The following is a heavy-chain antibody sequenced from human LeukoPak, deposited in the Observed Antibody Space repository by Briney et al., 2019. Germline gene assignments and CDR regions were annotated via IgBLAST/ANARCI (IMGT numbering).Heavy chain of an antibody. CDR2: MNPNSGNT. D-gene: IGHD1-26*01. J-gene: IGHJ4*02. V-gene: IGHV1-8*03. Sequence: ASVKVSCKASGYTFTSYDINWVRQATGQGLEWMGWMNPNSGNTGYAQKFQGRVTITRNTSISTAYMELSSLRSEDTAVYYWARGGGYSGSYYFDYWGRGTLVTVSS. CDR1: GYTFTSYD. CDR3: ARGGGYSGSYYFDY.